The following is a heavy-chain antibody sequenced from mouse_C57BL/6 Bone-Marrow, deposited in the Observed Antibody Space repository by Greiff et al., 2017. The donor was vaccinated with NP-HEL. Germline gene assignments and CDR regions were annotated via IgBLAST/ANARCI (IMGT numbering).Heavy chain of an antibody. CDR1: EFTFGDYY. J-gene: IGHJ3*01. D-gene: IGHD2-4*01. V-gene: IGHV5-12*01. CDR3: ARPSRYDYAFAY. CDR2: ISNGGGST. Sequence: EVMLVESGGGLVQPGGSLNLSCAAPEFTFGDYYMYWFRQTPEKRLEWVAYISNGGGSTDYPDTVKGRFTISRDNAKNTLYLQMSRLKSEDTAMYYCARPSRYDYAFAYWGQGTLVTVSA.